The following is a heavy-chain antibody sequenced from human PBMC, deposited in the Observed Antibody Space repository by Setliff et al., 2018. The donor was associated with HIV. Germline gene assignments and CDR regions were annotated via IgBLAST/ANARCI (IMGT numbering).Heavy chain of an antibody. J-gene: IGHJ6*02. CDR3: ARELGTREWLGYYYYYGMDV. D-gene: IGHD3-3*01. CDR1: GASMNSYY. Sequence: PSETLSLTCNISGASMNSYYWSWVRQSARQELEWIGRIYVNGKANYNPSLKSRVTMSVDTSKNQLSLKVASVTAADTAVYYCARELGTREWLGYYYYYGMDVWGQGTTVTVSS. V-gene: IGHV4-4*07. CDR2: IYVNGKA.